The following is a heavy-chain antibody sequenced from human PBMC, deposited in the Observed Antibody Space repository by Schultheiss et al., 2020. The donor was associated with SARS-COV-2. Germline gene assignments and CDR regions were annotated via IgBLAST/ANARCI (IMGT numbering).Heavy chain of an antibody. V-gene: IGHV4-39*07. CDR2: INHSGNT. Sequence: SETLSLTCTVSGGSISSSSYYWSWIRQPPGKGLEWIGEINHSGNTNYNPSLKSRVTISVDTSKNQFSLKLSSVTAADTAVYYCARDVLGYCSGGSCLDAFDIWGQGTMVTVSS. J-gene: IGHJ3*02. CDR3: ARDVLGYCSGGSCLDAFDI. CDR1: GGSISSSSYY. D-gene: IGHD2-15*01.